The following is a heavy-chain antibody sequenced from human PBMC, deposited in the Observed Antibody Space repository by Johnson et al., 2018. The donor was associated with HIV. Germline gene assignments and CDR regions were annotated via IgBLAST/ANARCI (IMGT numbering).Heavy chain of an antibody. D-gene: IGHD5-18*01. CDR1: GFTFSSYA. CDR2: IWYDGSKG. Sequence: QVQLVESGGGLVQPGGSLRLSCAASGFTFSSYAMSWVRQGPGKGLEWVGVIWYDGSKGYYGDSVKGRFTISRDNSKNTLYLQMNSLRAEDTAVYYCTRESTPWGADYVGYGLDVWGQGTMVAVSS. J-gene: IGHJ3*01. CDR3: TRESTPWGADYVGYGLDV. V-gene: IGHV3-33*08.